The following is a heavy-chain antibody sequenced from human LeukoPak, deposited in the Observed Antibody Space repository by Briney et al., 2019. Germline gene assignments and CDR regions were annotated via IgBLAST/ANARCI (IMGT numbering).Heavy chain of an antibody. CDR1: GGSISSYY. D-gene: IGHD6-19*01. J-gene: IGHJ6*02. CDR2: IYYSGST. V-gene: IGHV4-59*01. CDR3: ARSIVVAGIVSDYYYYAMDV. Sequence: SETLSLTCTVSGGSISSYYWSWIRQPPGKGLEWIGYIYYSGSTNYNPSLKSRVTISVDTSKNQFSLKLSSVTAADTAVYYCARSIVVAGIVSDYYYYAMDVWGQGTTVTVSS.